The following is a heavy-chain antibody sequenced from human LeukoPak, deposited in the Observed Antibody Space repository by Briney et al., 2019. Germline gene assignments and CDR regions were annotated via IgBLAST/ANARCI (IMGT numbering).Heavy chain of an antibody. CDR3: ARGYLDRQWLYYYYGMDV. CDR2: MNPNSGNT. V-gene: IGHV1-8*01. Sequence: ASVKVPCKASGYTFTSYDINWVRQATGQGLEWMGWMNPNSGNTGYAQKFQGRVTMTRNTSISTAYMELSSLRSEDTAVYYCARGYLDRQWLYYYYGMDVWGQGTTVTVSS. J-gene: IGHJ6*02. CDR1: GYTFTSYD. D-gene: IGHD6-19*01.